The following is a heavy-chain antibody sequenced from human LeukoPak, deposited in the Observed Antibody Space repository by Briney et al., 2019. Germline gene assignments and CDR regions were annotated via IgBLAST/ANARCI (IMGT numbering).Heavy chain of an antibody. J-gene: IGHJ4*02. CDR2: INPNSGGT. Sequence: GASVKVSCKASGYTFTGYYMHWVRQAPGQGLEWMGWINPNSGGTNYAQKFQGRVTITADKSTSTAYMELSSLRSEDTAVYYCASTTTVTVYFDYWGQGTLVTVSS. CDR1: GYTFTGYY. CDR3: ASTTTVTVYFDY. V-gene: IGHV1-2*02. D-gene: IGHD4-17*01.